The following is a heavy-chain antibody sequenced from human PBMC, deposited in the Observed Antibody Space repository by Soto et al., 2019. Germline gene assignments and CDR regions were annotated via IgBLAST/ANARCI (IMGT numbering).Heavy chain of an antibody. V-gene: IGHV3-48*03. CDR3: VRFGGAAAGPGDY. CDR2: ISESGTTI. J-gene: IGHJ4*02. Sequence: PGGSLRLACVASEFTFSIFEMNWVRQAPGKGLEWVSHISESGTTIYYTDSVKGRFTISRDNAKKSLYLQMNSLRVEDTGVYYCVRFGGAAAGPGDYWGQGTLGTVSS. D-gene: IGHD6-13*01. CDR1: EFTFSIFE.